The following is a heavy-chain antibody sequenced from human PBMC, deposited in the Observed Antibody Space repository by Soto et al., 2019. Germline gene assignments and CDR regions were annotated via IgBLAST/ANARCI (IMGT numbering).Heavy chain of an antibody. J-gene: IGHJ6*03. D-gene: IGHD2-2*01. V-gene: IGHV3-23*01. Sequence: PGGSLRLSCAASGFTFSSYAMSWVRQAPGKGLEWVSAISGSGGSTYYADSVKGRFTISRDNSKNTLYLQMNSLRAEDTAVYYCAKDIWETAAKVPDYSCYMVVRGTGLTVSVFS. CDR3: AKDIWETAAKVPDYSCYMVV. CDR2: ISGSGGST. CDR1: GFTFSSYA.